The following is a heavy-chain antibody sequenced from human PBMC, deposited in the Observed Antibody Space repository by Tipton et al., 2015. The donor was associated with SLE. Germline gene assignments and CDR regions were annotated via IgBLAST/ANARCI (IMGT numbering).Heavy chain of an antibody. D-gene: IGHD1-14*01. CDR2: IYYSGST. V-gene: IGHV4-59*01. Sequence: TLSLTCTVSGDSISTYYWSWIRQPPGKGLEWIGYIYYSGSTYYNPSLKSRVTMSVDTSKDQFSLNLSSVTAADTAVYYCARHISISYDVFDVWSQGTMVTVSS. J-gene: IGHJ3*01. CDR3: ARHISISYDVFDV. CDR1: GDSISTYY.